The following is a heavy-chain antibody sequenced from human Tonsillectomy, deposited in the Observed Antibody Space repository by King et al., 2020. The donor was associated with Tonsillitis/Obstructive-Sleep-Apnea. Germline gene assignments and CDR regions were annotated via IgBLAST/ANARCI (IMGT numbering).Heavy chain of an antibody. CDR1: GGSFSGYY. CDR3: ARGLDIVVVPAAIHYYYYMDV. Sequence: VQLQQWGAGLLKPSETLSLTCAVYGGSFSGYYWSWIRQPPGKGLEWIGEINHSGSTNYNPSLKSRVTISVDTSKNQFSLKLSSVTAAETAVYYCARGLDIVVVPAAIHYYYYMDVWGKGTTVTVSS. V-gene: IGHV4-34*01. J-gene: IGHJ6*03. D-gene: IGHD2-2*01. CDR2: INHSGST.